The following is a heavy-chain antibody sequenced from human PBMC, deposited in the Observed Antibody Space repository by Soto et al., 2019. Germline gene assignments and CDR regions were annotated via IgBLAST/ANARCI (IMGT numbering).Heavy chain of an antibody. CDR2: IYYSGST. Sequence: TSETLSLTCTVSGGSVSSGSYYWSWIRQPPGKGLEWIGYIYYSGSTNYNPSLKSRVTISVDTSKNQFSLKLSSVTAADTAVYYCARGLLVGAMNYWGQGTLVTVSS. V-gene: IGHV4-61*01. J-gene: IGHJ4*02. D-gene: IGHD1-26*01. CDR1: GGSVSSGSYY. CDR3: ARGLLVGAMNY.